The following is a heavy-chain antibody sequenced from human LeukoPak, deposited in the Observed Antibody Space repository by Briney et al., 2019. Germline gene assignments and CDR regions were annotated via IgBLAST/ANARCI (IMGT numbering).Heavy chain of an antibody. D-gene: IGHD2-2*02. V-gene: IGHV3-64*01. CDR1: GFTFSSYA. CDR2: ISSNGGST. J-gene: IGHJ4*02. CDR3: AKDPRYCSSTSCYN. Sequence: GGSLRLSCAASGFTFSSYAMHWVRQAPGKGLEYVSAISSNGGSTYYANSVKGRFTISRDNSKNTLYLQMGSLRAEDMAVYYCAKDPRYCSSTSCYNWGQGTLVTVSS.